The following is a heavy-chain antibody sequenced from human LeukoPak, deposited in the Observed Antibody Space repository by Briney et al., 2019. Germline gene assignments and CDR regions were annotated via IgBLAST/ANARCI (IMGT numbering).Heavy chain of an antibody. CDR3: ARHFPYCGGDCPYYYMDV. V-gene: IGHV4-4*09. CDR2: IYSSETT. J-gene: IGHJ6*03. D-gene: IGHD2-21*02. CDR1: GASISSDY. Sequence: PSETLSLTCSVSGASISSDYWSWIRQPPGKGLEWIGNIYSSETTKYNPSLRSRATIPGDTSKNQFSLKLSSVPAADTAVYYCARHFPYCGGDCPYYYMDVWGKGTTVTVSS.